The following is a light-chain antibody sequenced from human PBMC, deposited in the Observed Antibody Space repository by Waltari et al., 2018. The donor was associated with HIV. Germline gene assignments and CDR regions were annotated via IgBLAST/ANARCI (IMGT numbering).Light chain of an antibody. V-gene: IGKV3-20*01. CDR1: QSVSSSY. Sequence: EIVLTQSRGTLSLSPGEGATLSCRASQSVSSSYLAWYQQKPGQAPRLLIYGASSRATGISDRFSGSGSGTDFTLTISRLEPEDSAVYYCQQYGNLLPWTFGQGTKMEIK. CDR3: QQYGNLLPWT. J-gene: IGKJ2*02. CDR2: GAS.